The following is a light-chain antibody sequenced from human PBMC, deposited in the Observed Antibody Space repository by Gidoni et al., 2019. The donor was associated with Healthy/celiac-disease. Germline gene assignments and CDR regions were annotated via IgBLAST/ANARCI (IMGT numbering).Light chain of an antibody. CDR1: QSVSSN. Sequence: EIVMTQSPATLSVSPGERATLSCRASQSVSSNLAWYQQKPGQAPRLLIYGASTRATGIPARFSGSGSGTEFTLTISSLQSEDFAVYYCQQYNNWPRGIRTFGPGTKVDIK. CDR3: QQYNNWPRGIRT. V-gene: IGKV3-15*01. CDR2: GAS. J-gene: IGKJ3*01.